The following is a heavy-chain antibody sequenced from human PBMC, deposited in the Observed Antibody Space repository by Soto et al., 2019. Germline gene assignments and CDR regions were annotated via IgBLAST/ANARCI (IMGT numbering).Heavy chain of an antibody. Sequence: GGSLRLSCAASGLPFSSTDMTWVRQAPGKGLDWVSTIDGSGGTTYYADSVKGRFTISRDNSMNTVYLQMSSLRADDTALYYCAKNSGWFNTWGEGALVTVS. V-gene: IGHV3-23*01. D-gene: IGHD3-10*01. CDR3: AKNSGWFNT. CDR1: GLPFSSTD. J-gene: IGHJ5*02. CDR2: IDGSGGTT.